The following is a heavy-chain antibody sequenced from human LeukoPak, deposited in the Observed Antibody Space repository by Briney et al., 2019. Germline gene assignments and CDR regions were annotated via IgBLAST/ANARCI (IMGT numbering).Heavy chain of an antibody. V-gene: IGHV3-7*01. J-gene: IGHJ4*02. CDR3: ARLSVTNNFDY. D-gene: IGHD4-11*01. CDR1: GFTFSSHW. CDR2: IKQDGSQQ. Sequence: PGGSLRLSCATSGFTFSSHWMNWVRQAPGKGLEWVANIKQDGSQQFYIDSVKGRFTISRDNAKNSLYLQMNGLGAEDTAVYYCARLSVTNNFDYWGQGTLVTVSS.